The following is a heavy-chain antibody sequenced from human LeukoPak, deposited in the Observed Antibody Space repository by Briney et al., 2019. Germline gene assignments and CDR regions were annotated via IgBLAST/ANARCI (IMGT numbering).Heavy chain of an antibody. J-gene: IGHJ4*02. D-gene: IGHD6-19*01. Sequence: PSETLSLTCTVSGGSISSYYWSWIRQPPGKGLEWIGYIYYSGSTNYNPSLKSRVTISVDTSKNQFSLKLSSVTAAGTAVYYCARVVVRGYSSGWYTRYFDYWGQGTLVTVSS. CDR1: GGSISSYY. V-gene: IGHV4-59*01. CDR3: ARVVVRGYSSGWYTRYFDY. CDR2: IYYSGST.